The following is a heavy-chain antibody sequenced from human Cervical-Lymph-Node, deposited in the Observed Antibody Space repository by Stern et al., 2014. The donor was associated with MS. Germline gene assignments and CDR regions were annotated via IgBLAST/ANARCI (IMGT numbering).Heavy chain of an antibody. CDR1: GGSISSGGYY. Sequence: VHLVESGPGLVKPSQPLSLTCTVSGGSISSGGYYWSWIRQHPGKGLEWIGHIYYSGSTYYNPSLKSRVTISVDTSKNQFSLKLSSVTAADTAVYYCARGMAEYYDFWSGRNWFDPWGQGTLVTVSS. CDR3: ARGMAEYYDFWSGRNWFDP. J-gene: IGHJ5*02. CDR2: IYYSGST. V-gene: IGHV4-31*03. D-gene: IGHD3-3*01.